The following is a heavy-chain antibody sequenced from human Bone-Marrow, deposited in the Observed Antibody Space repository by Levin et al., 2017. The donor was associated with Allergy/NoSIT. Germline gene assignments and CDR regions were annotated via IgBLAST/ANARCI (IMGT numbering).Heavy chain of an antibody. CDR3: ARDRGYYYYGMDV. J-gene: IGHJ6*02. CDR1: GGSISGYY. CDR2: IFYSGST. D-gene: IGHD3-10*01. V-gene: IGHV4-59*01. Sequence: ASETLSLTCSVSGGSISGYYWSWIRQAPGKRLEWIGHIFYSGSTNYNPSLKSRVTMSVDTSKNQFSLKLSSVTAADTAVYYCARDRGYYYYGMDVWGQGTTVTVSS.